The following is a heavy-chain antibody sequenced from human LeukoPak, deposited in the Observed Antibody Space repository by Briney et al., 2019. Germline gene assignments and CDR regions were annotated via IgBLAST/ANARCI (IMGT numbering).Heavy chain of an antibody. Sequence: GGSLRLSCAASGFTVSSNYMSRVRQAPGKGLEWVSVIYSGGSTYYADSVKGRFTISRDNSKNTLYLQMNSLRAEDTAVYYCARTMVRGVIRYYYYMDVWGKGTTVTVSS. CDR1: GFTVSSNY. CDR2: IYSGGST. CDR3: ARTMVRGVIRYYYYMDV. J-gene: IGHJ6*03. V-gene: IGHV3-66*02. D-gene: IGHD3-10*01.